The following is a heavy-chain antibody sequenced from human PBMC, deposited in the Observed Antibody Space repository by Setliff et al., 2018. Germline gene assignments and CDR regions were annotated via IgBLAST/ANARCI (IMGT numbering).Heavy chain of an antibody. CDR3: ARSETCHSTHCSPYDY. CDR1: GFTFSSYS. J-gene: IGHJ4*02. D-gene: IGHD2-2*01. CDR2: ISSSSSYI. V-gene: IGHV3-21*01. Sequence: TGGSLRLSCAASGFTFSSYSMNWVRQAPGKGLEWVSSISSSSSYIYYADSVKGRFTISRDNAENSLYLQMNSLRAEDTAVYYCARSETCHSTHCSPYDYWGQGTPVTVSS.